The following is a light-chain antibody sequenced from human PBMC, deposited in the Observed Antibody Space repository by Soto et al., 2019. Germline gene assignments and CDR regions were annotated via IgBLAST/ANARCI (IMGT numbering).Light chain of an antibody. CDR1: QSVSSY. V-gene: IGKV3-11*01. CDR2: DAS. Sequence: EIVLTQSPATLSLSQGERPTLSCRASQSVSSYLAWYQQKPGKAPKLLIYDASNRATGIPARFSGSGSVTDFTLTISSLEPEDFAVYYCQQRSNWPHTFGGGTKVDIK. CDR3: QQRSNWPHT. J-gene: IGKJ4*01.